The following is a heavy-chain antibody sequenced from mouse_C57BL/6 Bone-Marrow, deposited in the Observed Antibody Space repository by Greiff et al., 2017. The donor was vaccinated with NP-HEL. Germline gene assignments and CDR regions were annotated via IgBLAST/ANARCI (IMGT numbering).Heavy chain of an antibody. D-gene: IGHD3-2*02. Sequence: QVQLQQSGPELVKPGASVKISCKASGYAFSSSWMNWVKQRPGKGLEWIGRIYPGDGDTNYNGKFKGKATLTADKSSSTAYMQLSSLTSEDSAVYFCARLLRLRFAYWGQGTLVTVSA. J-gene: IGHJ3*01. V-gene: IGHV1-82*01. CDR1: GYAFSSSW. CDR2: IYPGDGDT. CDR3: ARLLRLRFAY.